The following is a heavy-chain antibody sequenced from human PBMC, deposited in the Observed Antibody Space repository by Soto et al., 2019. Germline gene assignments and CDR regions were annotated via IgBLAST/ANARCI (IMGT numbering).Heavy chain of an antibody. J-gene: IGHJ6*02. D-gene: IGHD2-2*01. CDR1: GFTFSNTW. V-gene: IGHV3-15*07. CDR2: IKSKTDGGTT. CDR3: TTDGYYCSSTCV. Sequence: GGSLRLACAASGFTFSNTWMNWVRPAPGKGLEWVGRIKSKTDGGTTDYAAPVKGRFTISRDDSKNTLYLQMNSLKTEDTAVYYCTTDGYYCSSTCVWGQGTTVTVSS.